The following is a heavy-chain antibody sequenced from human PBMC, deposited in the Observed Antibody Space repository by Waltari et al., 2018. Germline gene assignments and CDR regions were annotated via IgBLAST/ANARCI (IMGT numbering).Heavy chain of an antibody. CDR1: GGSISSYY. V-gene: IGHV4-59*01. CDR2: IYYSGST. D-gene: IGHD1-7*01. J-gene: IGHJ3*02. CDR3: ARALGRGTNAFDI. Sequence: QVQLQESGPGLVKPSETLSLTCTVSGGSISSYYWSWIRQPPGKGLEWIGYIYYSGSTNYNPSLKSRVTISVDTSKNQFSLKLSSVTAADTAVYYCARALGRGTNAFDIWGQGTMVTVSS.